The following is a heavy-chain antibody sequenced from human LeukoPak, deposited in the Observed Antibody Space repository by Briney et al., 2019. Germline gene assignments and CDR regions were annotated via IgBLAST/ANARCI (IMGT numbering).Heavy chain of an antibody. D-gene: IGHD3-22*01. V-gene: IGHV4-39*01. CDR3: ARQGYYYDSSGYPSRVGWFDP. J-gene: IGHJ5*02. Sequence: SETLSLTCTVSGGSISSSSYYWGWIRQPPGKGLEWIGSIYYSGSTYYNSSLKSRVTISVDTSKNQFSLKLSSVTAADTAVYYCARQGYYYDSSGYPSRVGWFDPWGQGTLVTVSS. CDR2: IYYSGST. CDR1: GGSISSSSYY.